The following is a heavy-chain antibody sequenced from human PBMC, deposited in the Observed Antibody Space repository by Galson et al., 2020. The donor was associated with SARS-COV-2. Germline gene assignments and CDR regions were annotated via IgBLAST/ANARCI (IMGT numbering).Heavy chain of an antibody. V-gene: IGHV4-38-2*01. CDR1: GYSVNTTNY. J-gene: IGHJ2*01. D-gene: IGHD2-21*02. CDR3: ARQGVNMIVLVTVPGWFFDL. Sequence: LSLTCAVSGYSVNTTNYWGWVRLAPGKGLEWIGSIYPNGRTYYNPSLESRVTISVDTSRNQFSLTLASVTAADTAFYYCARQGVNMIVLVTVPGWFFDLWGRGTLVTVSS. CDR2: IYPNGRT.